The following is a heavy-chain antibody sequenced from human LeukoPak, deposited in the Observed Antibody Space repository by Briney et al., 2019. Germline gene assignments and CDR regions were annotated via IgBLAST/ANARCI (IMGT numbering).Heavy chain of an antibody. Sequence: PSETLSLTCTVSGGSISIYYWSWIRQPAGKGLEWIGRIYTSGSTNYNPSLKSRVTILIDTSKIQFSLKLSSMTAADTAVYYCARTYQSTVPGIAGGGTFDYWGQGILVTVSS. CDR3: ARTYQSTVPGIAGGGTFDY. D-gene: IGHD6-13*01. CDR2: IYTSGST. J-gene: IGHJ4*02. CDR1: GGSISIYY. V-gene: IGHV4-4*07.